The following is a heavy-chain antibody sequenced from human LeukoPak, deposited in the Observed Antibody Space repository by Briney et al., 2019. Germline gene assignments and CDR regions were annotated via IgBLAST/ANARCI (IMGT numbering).Heavy chain of an antibody. V-gene: IGHV4-39*01. Sequence: SETLSLTCTVSGGSISSSSYYWGWIRQPPGKGLEWIGNIYYSGSTHYNPSLKSRVTISVDTSKNQFSLKLSSVTAADTAVYYCARHLSGITGYTYGRGIDSWGQGTLVTVSS. CDR1: GGSISSSSYY. D-gene: IGHD5-18*01. CDR3: ARHLSGITGYTYGRGIDS. CDR2: IYYSGST. J-gene: IGHJ4*02.